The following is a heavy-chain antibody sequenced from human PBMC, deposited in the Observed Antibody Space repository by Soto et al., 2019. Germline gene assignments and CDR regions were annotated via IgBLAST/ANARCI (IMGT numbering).Heavy chain of an antibody. D-gene: IGHD3-10*01. J-gene: IGHJ3*02. CDR3: ARSRITMVRGLRAFDI. CDR2: ISAYNGDT. V-gene: IGHV1-18*04. Sequence: ASVKVSCKASGYTFTSYGISWVRQAPGQGLEWMGWISAYNGDTNYAQKLQGRVTMTTDTSTSTAYMELRSLRSDDTAVYCCARSRITMVRGLRAFDIWGQGTMVTV. CDR1: GYTFTSYG.